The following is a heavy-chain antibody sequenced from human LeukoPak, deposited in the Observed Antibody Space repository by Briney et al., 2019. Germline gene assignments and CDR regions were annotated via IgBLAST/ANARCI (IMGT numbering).Heavy chain of an antibody. CDR3: ARDRYYYDSSGYPGY. D-gene: IGHD3-22*01. V-gene: IGHV1-2*02. J-gene: IGHJ4*02. Sequence: ASVKVSCKASGYTFTGYYMQWVRQAPGQGLEWMGWINPNSGGTNYAQKFQGRVTMTRDTSISTAYMELSRLRSDDTAVCYCARDRYYYDSSGYPGYWGQGTLVTVSS. CDR1: GYTFTGYY. CDR2: INPNSGGT.